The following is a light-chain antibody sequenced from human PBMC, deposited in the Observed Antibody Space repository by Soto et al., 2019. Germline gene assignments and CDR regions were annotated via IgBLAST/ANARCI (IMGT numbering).Light chain of an antibody. J-gene: IGLJ2*01. Sequence: QSVLTQPPSASGTPGQRVTISCSGSSSNIGSNTVNWYQHLPGTAPKLLIHSNNQRPSGVPDRFSGSKSGTSTSLAISGLQSEYEADYYCAAWDDSLNGWVFGGGTKVTVL. CDR2: SNN. CDR3: AAWDDSLNGWV. CDR1: SSNIGSNT. V-gene: IGLV1-44*01.